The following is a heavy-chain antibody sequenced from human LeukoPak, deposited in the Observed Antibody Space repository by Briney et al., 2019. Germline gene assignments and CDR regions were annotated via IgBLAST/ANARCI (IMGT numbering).Heavy chain of an antibody. CDR3: ARGFRRDGYNLGY. D-gene: IGHD5-24*01. V-gene: IGHV4-31*03. Sequence: PSETLSLTCKVSGAPITSGGYFCSWIRQHPGKGLDWIGFISSSGSTSYNPSLKSRVAISVDTSKNQFSLRLSSVTAADTAVYYCARGFRRDGYNLGYWGQGTLVTVSS. CDR1: GAPITSGGYF. J-gene: IGHJ4*02. CDR2: ISSSGST.